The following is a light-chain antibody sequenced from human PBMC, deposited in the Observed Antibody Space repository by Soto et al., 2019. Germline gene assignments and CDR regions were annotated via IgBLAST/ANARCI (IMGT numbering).Light chain of an antibody. CDR1: SSDVGGYNY. Sequence: LTQPRSVSGSPGRSVTISCTGTSSDVGGYNYVSWYQQHPGKAPKLMIYDVSKRPSGVPDRFSGSKSGNTASLTISGLQAEDEADYYCCSYAGSYTYVFGTGTKVTVL. CDR2: DVS. CDR3: CSYAGSYTYV. V-gene: IGLV2-11*01. J-gene: IGLJ1*01.